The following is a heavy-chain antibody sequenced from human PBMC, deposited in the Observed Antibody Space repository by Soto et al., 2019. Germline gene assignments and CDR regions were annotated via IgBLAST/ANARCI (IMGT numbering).Heavy chain of an antibody. V-gene: IGHV3-21*01. CDR2: ISSSSSYI. Sequence: PGGSLRLSCAASGFTFSSYAMHWVRQAPGKGLEWVSSISSSSSYIYYADSVKGRFTISRDNAKNSLYLQMNSLRAEDTAVYYCARPQYYDFWSGYYVYYYYGMDVWGQGTTVTVSS. CDR1: GFTFSSYA. CDR3: ARPQYYDFWSGYYVYYYYGMDV. D-gene: IGHD3-3*01. J-gene: IGHJ6*02.